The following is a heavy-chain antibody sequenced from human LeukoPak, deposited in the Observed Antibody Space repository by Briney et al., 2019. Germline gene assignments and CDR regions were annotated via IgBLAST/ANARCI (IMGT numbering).Heavy chain of an antibody. V-gene: IGHV4-39*01. CDR2: IYYSGST. CDR3: ARSLGGGFGEFFDY. CDR1: GGPISSSSYY. D-gene: IGHD3-10*01. Sequence: SETLSLTCTVSGGPISSSSYYWGWIRQPPGKGLEWIGSIYYSGSTYYNPSLKSRVTISVDTSKNQFSLKLSSVTAADTAVYYCARSLGGGFGEFFDYWGQGTLVTVSS. J-gene: IGHJ4*02.